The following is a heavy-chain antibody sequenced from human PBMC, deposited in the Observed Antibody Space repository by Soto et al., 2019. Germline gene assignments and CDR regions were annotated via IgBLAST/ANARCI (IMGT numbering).Heavy chain of an antibody. D-gene: IGHD1-26*01. CDR2: FWFDGSNK. CDR1: GFTFSSYG. CDR3: ARDPSGSYPGLDYYYYGMDV. J-gene: IGHJ6*02. V-gene: IGHV3-33*01. Sequence: GSLRLSCAASGFTFSSYGMHWVRQAPGKGLEWVAVFWFDGSNKYYADSVKGRFTISRDNSKNTLFLQMNSLRAEDTAVFYFARDPSGSYPGLDYYYYGMDVWGQGTTVTVSS.